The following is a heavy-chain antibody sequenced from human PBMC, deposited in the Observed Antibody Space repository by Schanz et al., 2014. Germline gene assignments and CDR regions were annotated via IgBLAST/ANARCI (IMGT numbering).Heavy chain of an antibody. Sequence: EVPLLESGGGLVQPGGSLRLSCVTSGFTFSGYSMNWVRQAPGKGLEWVSSISSSSSYISYADSVKGRFTISRDNAKNSLYLQMNSLRAEDTALYYCAKHVRSLTGNDHWGQGTLVTVSS. J-gene: IGHJ4*02. CDR3: AKHVRSLTGNDH. V-gene: IGHV3-21*04. CDR2: ISSSSSYI. D-gene: IGHD3-9*01. CDR1: GFTFSGYS.